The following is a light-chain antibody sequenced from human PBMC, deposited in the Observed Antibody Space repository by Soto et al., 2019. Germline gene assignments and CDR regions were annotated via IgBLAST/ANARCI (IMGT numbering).Light chain of an antibody. CDR2: GAS. V-gene: IGKV3-20*01. CDR3: QQYNRRWT. J-gene: IGKJ1*01. CDR1: QSVSSSY. Sequence: EGGLKKSPGALSLSTGERATLACRASQSVSSSYLAWYQQKPGQAPRLLIYGASTRATGIPARFSGSGSGTEFTLTFGGLESEVIGVYYCQQYNRRWTFAQGTKVDIK.